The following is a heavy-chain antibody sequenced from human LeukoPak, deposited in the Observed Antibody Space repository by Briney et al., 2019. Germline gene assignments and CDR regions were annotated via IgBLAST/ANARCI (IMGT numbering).Heavy chain of an antibody. CDR1: GGSISSYY. Sequence: PSETLSLTCTVSGGSISSYYWSWIRQPPGKGLEWIGYIYYSGSTNYNPSLKSRVTISVDTSKNQFSLKLSSVTAADTAVYYCARVGLPYYDLRAAFDIWGQGTMVTVSS. V-gene: IGHV4-59*12. J-gene: IGHJ3*02. D-gene: IGHD3-22*01. CDR2: IYYSGST. CDR3: ARVGLPYYDLRAAFDI.